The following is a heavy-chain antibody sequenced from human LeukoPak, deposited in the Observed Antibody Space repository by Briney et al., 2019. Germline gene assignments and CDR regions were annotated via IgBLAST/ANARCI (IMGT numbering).Heavy chain of an antibody. CDR1: GFTFSSYW. Sequence: PGGSLRLSCAASGFTFSSYWMSWVRQAPGKGLEWVANIKQDGSEKYYVDSVKGRFTISRDNAKNSLYLQMNSLRAEDTAVYYCARGWRKFGELFNYYYYYGMDVWGKGTAVTVSS. V-gene: IGHV3-7*01. CDR2: IKQDGSEK. D-gene: IGHD3-10*01. J-gene: IGHJ6*04. CDR3: ARGWRKFGELFNYYYYYGMDV.